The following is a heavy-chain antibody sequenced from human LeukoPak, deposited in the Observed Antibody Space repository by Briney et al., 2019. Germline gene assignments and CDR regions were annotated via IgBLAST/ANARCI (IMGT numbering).Heavy chain of an antibody. CDR1: GFTFSSYG. D-gene: IGHD5-24*01. V-gene: IGHV3-30*18. J-gene: IGHJ4*02. CDR2: ISYDGSNK. Sequence: GGSLRLSCAASGFTFSSYGMHWVRQAPGKGLEWVAVISYDGSNKHYADSVKGRFTISRDNSKNTLYLQMNSLRAEDTAVYYCAKGVEMATITLFDYWGQGTLVTVSS. CDR3: AKGVEMATITLFDY.